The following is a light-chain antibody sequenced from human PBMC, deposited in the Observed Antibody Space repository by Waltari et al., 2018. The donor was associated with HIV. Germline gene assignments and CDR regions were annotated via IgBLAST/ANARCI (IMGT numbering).Light chain of an antibody. J-gene: IGKJ4*01. V-gene: IGKV1-27*01. CDR1: QAISNQ. CDR3: QKFNSAPLT. CDR2: AAS. Sequence: DIQMTQSPSSLSAFVGGRVTITCRASQAISNQLAWYQHKAGKVPKLLIYAASTLQSGVPSRFNGSGSGTDFTLTITNLQPEDIATYYCQKFNSAPLTFGGGTKVEIK.